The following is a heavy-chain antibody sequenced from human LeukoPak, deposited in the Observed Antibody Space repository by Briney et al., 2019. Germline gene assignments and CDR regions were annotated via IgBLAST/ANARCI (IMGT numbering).Heavy chain of an antibody. Sequence: PSETLSLTCTVSGGSISSYYWSWIRQPAGKGLEWIGRIYTSGSTNYNPSLKSRVTMSVDTSKNQFSLKLSSVTAADTAVYYCASGGTYSSSSGTAYWGQGTLVTVSS. D-gene: IGHD6-6*01. J-gene: IGHJ4*02. V-gene: IGHV4-4*07. CDR2: IYTSGST. CDR1: GGSISSYY. CDR3: ASGGTYSSSSGTAY.